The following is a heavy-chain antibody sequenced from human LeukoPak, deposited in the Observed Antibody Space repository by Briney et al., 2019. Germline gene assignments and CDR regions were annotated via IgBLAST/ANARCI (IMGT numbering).Heavy chain of an antibody. CDR3: ASRYSSGSALNYWYYYYGMDV. D-gene: IGHD6-19*01. Sequence: ASVKVSCKASGYTFTSYDINWVRQATGQGLEWMGWMNPNSGNTGYAQKFQGRVTMTRNTSISTAYMELSSLRSEDTAVYYCASRYSSGSALNYWYYYYGMDVWGQGTTVTDSS. J-gene: IGHJ6*02. CDR1: GYTFTSYD. CDR2: MNPNSGNT. V-gene: IGHV1-8*01.